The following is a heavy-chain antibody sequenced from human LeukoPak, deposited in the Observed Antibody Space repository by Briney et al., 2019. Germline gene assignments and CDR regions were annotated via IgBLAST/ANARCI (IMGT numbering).Heavy chain of an antibody. CDR1: GFTFSSYE. V-gene: IGHV3-48*03. CDR3: ARDHLSSGSSPDYYYYYYYMDV. D-gene: IGHD6-19*01. Sequence: GGSLRLSCAASGFTFSSYEMNWVRQAPGKGLEWVSYISSSGSTIYYADSVKGRFTISRDNAKNSLYLQMNSLRAEDTAVYYCARDHLSSGSSPDYYYYYYYMDVWGKGTTVTISS. J-gene: IGHJ6*03. CDR2: ISSSGSTI.